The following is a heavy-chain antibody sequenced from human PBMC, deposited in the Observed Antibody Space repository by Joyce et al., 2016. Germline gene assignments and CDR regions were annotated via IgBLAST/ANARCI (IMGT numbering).Heavy chain of an antibody. CDR3: ATSLPSRVGGFQFFGMDV. CDR2: IYNSETT. Sequence: HLQEPGPGLVKPSETLSLTCTISGDSFSGTSYYWSWIRQSPGTGLEWLGFIYNSETTHYNPALGGRLSISVGAAKKQFSLRLTSVTSADTAVYYCATSLPSRVGGFQFFGMDVWGQGTTVIVS. CDR1: GDSFSGTSYY. J-gene: IGHJ6*02. V-gene: IGHV4-61*01. D-gene: IGHD2/OR15-2a*01.